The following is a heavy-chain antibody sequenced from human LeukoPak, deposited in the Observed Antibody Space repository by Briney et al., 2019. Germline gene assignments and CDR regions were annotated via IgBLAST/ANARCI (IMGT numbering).Heavy chain of an antibody. D-gene: IGHD6-6*01. CDR3: ARAETEQLGLYYFDY. Sequence: ASVKVSCKASGYTFTSYGISWVRQAPGQGVEWMGWISAYNGNTNYAQKLQGRVTMTTDTSTSTAYMELRSLRSDDTAVYYCARAETEQLGLYYFDYWGQGTLVTVSS. V-gene: IGHV1-18*01. CDR2: ISAYNGNT. J-gene: IGHJ4*02. CDR1: GYTFTSYG.